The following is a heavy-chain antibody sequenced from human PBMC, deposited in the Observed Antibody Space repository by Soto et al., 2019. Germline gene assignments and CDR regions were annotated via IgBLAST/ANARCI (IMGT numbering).Heavy chain of an antibody. V-gene: IGHV1-69*08. CDR2: TIPILDVA. D-gene: IGHD5-12*01. CDR1: GGTFSTST. J-gene: IGHJ4*02. Sequence: QVQLVQSGAEVKKPGSSVKVSCKASGGTFSTSTFTWVRQAPGQGLEWMGRTIPILDVADYAQDFQGRVTITEDKSTSTDYMELTSLTSKDTAVYYCARDSPIGSTYSGYDAIDSWGQGTLVTVSS. CDR3: ARDSPIGSTYSGYDAIDS.